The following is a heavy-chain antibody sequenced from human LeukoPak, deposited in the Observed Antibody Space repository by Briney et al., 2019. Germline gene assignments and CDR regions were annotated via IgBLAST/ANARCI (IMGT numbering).Heavy chain of an antibody. D-gene: IGHD3-10*01. Sequence: SETLSLTCTVSGDSISTYYWSWIRQPPGKGLEWIGYIYYSGSTNYNPSLKSRVTISVDTSKNQFSLKLSSVTAADTAVYYCARAQLLWFGGPYDYWGQGTLVTVSS. CDR3: ARAQLLWFGGPYDY. CDR2: IYYSGST. CDR1: GDSISTYY. J-gene: IGHJ4*02. V-gene: IGHV4-59*01.